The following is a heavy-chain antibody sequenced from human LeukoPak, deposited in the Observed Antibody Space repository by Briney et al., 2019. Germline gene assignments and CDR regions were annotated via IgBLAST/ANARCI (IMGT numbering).Heavy chain of an antibody. CDR3: TRDTPYGSGSYYKGLDS. CDR1: GFTLSNHW. J-gene: IGHJ4*02. Sequence: GGSLRLSCAASGFTLSNHWMSWVRQAPGKGLEWVANIQQDGNEKFYVDSVKGRFIISRDNAKNSLFLQMNSLRAEDTAVYYCTRDTPYGSGSYYKGLDSWGQGTLVTVSS. CDR2: IQQDGNEK. D-gene: IGHD3-10*01. V-gene: IGHV3-7*03.